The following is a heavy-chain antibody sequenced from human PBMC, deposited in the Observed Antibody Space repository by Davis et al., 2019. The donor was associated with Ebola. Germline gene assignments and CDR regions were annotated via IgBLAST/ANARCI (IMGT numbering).Heavy chain of an antibody. CDR1: GGTFSTSA. Sequence: AASVKVSCKASGGTFSTSAISWVRQAPGQRLEWMGWINAGNGNTKYSQKFQGRVTITRDTSASTAYMELSSLRSEDTAVYYCARVPTSVQGVINRLPYNWFDPWGQGTLVTVSS. CDR2: INAGNGNT. CDR3: ARVPTSVQGVINRLPYNWFDP. V-gene: IGHV1-3*01. J-gene: IGHJ5*02. D-gene: IGHD3-10*01.